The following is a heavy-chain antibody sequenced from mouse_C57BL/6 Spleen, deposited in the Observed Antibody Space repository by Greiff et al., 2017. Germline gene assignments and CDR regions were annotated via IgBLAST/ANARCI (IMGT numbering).Heavy chain of an antibody. CDR3: ARLTGEFAY. V-gene: IGHV1-81*01. CDR1: GYTFTSYG. D-gene: IGHD4-1*01. J-gene: IGHJ3*01. Sequence: VKLVESGAELARPGASVKLSCKASGYTFTSYGISWVKQRTGQGLEWIGEIYPRSGNTYYNEKFKGKATLTADKSSSTAYMELRSLTSEDSAVYFCARLTGEFAYWGQGTLVTVSA. CDR2: IYPRSGNT.